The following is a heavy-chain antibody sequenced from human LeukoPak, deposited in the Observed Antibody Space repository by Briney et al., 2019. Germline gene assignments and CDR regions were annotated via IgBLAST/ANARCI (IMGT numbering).Heavy chain of an antibody. J-gene: IGHJ4*02. CDR1: GFTFSRNW. CDR2: IKRDGTT. V-gene: IGHV3-74*01. D-gene: IGHD3-10*01. CDR3: VRSPDGSSYGDN. Sequence: GGSLRLSCVASGFTFSRNWMSWVRHAPGKGLVSVSRIKRDGTTSYADSVKGRFTISRDDAKNTLSLHMNGLRAEDTGVYYCVRSPDGSSYGDNWGQGALVTVSS.